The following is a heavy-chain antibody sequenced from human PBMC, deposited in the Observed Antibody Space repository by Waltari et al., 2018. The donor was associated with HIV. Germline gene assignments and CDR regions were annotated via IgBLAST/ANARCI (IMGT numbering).Heavy chain of an antibody. CDR2: IRNSSSSI. CDR3: ARDRTRYYFDS. D-gene: IGHD6-6*01. V-gene: IGHV3-48*01. J-gene: IGHJ4*02. Sequence: EVQLVESGGGLVQPGGSLRLSCTASGFSFGRYSMNLVRQAPGNGLDCVSYIRNSSSSIFYADYEKGRFTNSRDTAKNSLYLQMNSLRAEDTAVYYCARDRTRYYFDSWGQGTLVTVSS. CDR1: GFSFGRYS.